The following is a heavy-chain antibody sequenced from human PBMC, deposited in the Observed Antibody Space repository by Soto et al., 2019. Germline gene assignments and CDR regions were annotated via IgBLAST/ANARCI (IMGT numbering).Heavy chain of an antibody. V-gene: IGHV4-31*03. CDR1: GGSFRNAIYF. J-gene: IGHJ4*02. CDR3: ARDNGGNSVVDK. D-gene: IGHD2-21*01. CDR2: VHFSGTT. Sequence: SGTLSLTCTVSGGSFRNAIYFWTWICQHPGKGLDWIGYVHFSGTTIYNPSHESRVTISVDTSKNQSSLKVISATAADTAVYDCARDNGGNSVVDKWGRGTLVTVSS.